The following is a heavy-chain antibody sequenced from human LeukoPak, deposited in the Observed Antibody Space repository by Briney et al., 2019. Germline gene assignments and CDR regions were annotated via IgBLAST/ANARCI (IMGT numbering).Heavy chain of an antibody. Sequence: ASVKVSCKASGYTFTGYYMHWVRQAPGQGLEWMGIINPSGGSTSYAQKFQGRVTMTRDTSTSTVYMELSSLRSEDTAVYYCARPQGGRSGYANYYYGMDVSGQGTTVTVSS. CDR2: INPSGGST. J-gene: IGHJ6*02. D-gene: IGHD5-12*01. CDR3: ARPQGGRSGYANYYYGMDV. V-gene: IGHV1-46*01. CDR1: GYTFTGYY.